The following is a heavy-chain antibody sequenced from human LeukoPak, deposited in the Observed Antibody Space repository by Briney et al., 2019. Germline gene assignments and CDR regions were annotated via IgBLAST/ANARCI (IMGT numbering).Heavy chain of an antibody. CDR3: ARDRGWIQHDI. Sequence: GGSLRLSCAASGFAFSDSWMTWIRQAPGKGLEWVAFIKGDGSAKKYVDSVKGRFTISRGNAKNSLFLQMNSLRAEDTAVYYCARDRGWIQHDIWGQGTMVTVSS. D-gene: IGHD5-18*01. V-gene: IGHV3-7*01. CDR2: IKGDGSAK. J-gene: IGHJ3*02. CDR1: GFAFSDSW.